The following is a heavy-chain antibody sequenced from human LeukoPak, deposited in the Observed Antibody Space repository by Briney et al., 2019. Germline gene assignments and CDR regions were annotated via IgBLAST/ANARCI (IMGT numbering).Heavy chain of an antibody. CDR3: ARQGVAGTNYFDY. CDR1: GGSISSSSYY. CDR2: IYYSGST. Sequence: SETLSLTCTVSGGSISSSSYYWGWIRQPPGKGLEWIGSIYYSGSTYYNPSLKSRVTISVDTSKNQFSLTLSSVTAADTAVYYCARQGVAGTNYFDYWGQGTLVTVSS. J-gene: IGHJ4*02. D-gene: IGHD6-19*01. V-gene: IGHV4-39*01.